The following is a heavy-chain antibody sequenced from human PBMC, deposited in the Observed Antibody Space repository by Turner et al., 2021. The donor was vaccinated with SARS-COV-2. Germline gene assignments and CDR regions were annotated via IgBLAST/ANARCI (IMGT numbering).Heavy chain of an antibody. CDR1: GGTFSSYD. V-gene: IGHV1-69*10. D-gene: IGHD3-22*01. Sequence: QVQLVQSGAEVKKPGSSVKVPCKASGGTFSSYDISWVRQASGQGLEWIEGIIPILRIANYAQKFQGRVTITANKSTSTAYMELSSLGSEDTAVYYCARIEAYDSSGYYSDYWGQGTLVTVSS. CDR3: ARIEAYDSSGYYSDY. CDR2: IIPILRIA. J-gene: IGHJ4*02.